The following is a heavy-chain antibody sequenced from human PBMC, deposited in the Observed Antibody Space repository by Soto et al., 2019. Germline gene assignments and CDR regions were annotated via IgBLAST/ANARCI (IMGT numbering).Heavy chain of an antibody. V-gene: IGHV1-2*04. J-gene: IGHJ5*02. CDR2: INPNSGGT. CDR1: GYTFTGYY. D-gene: IGHD2-2*01. Sequence: ASVKVSCKASGYTFTGYYMHWVRQAPGQGLEWMGWINPNSGGTNYAQKFQGWVTMTRDTSISTAYMELSRLRSDDTAVYYYARGERYCSSTSCLDPWGQGTLVTVSS. CDR3: ARGERYCSSTSCLDP.